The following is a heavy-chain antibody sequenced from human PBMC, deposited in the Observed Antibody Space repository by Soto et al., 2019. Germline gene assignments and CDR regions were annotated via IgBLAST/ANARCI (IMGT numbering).Heavy chain of an antibody. CDR2: IYYSGST. D-gene: IGHD2-15*01. CDR3: ARDRYCSGGSCYSDAFDI. Sequence: SETLSLTCTVAGGSISSGGYYWSWLRQHPGKGLEWIGYIYYSGSTYYNPSLKSRVTISADTSKNQFSLKLSSVTAADTAVYYCARDRYCSGGSCYSDAFDIWGQGTMVNVSS. CDR1: GGSISSGGYY. V-gene: IGHV4-31*03. J-gene: IGHJ3*02.